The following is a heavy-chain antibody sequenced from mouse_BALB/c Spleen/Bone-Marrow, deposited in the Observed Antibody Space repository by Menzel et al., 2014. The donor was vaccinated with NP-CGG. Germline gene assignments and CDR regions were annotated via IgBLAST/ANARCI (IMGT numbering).Heavy chain of an antibody. CDR3: ARFYCGSGYYYAMDY. D-gene: IGHD1-1*01. CDR2: IRNKANGYTT. Sequence: DVKLVESGGGLVQPGGSLRLSCATSGFTFTDYYMSWVRQPPGKALEWLGFIRNKANGYTTEYSASVQGRFTISRDNSQSILYLQMNTLRAEDSATYYCARFYCGSGYYYAMDYWGQGTSVTVSS. J-gene: IGHJ4*01. CDR1: GFTFTDYY. V-gene: IGHV7-3*02.